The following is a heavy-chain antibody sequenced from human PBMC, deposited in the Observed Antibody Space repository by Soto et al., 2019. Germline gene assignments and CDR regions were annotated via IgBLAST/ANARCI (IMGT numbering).Heavy chain of an antibody. V-gene: IGHV3-30*03. CDR3: ARDPRFLEWSPTYGMDV. J-gene: IGHJ6*02. D-gene: IGHD3-3*01. CDR1: GFNFSSYG. CDR2: ISYDGSNK. Sequence: GGSLRLSCAASGFNFSSYGMHWVRQDPGKGLEWVAVISYDGSNKYYADSVKGRFTISRDNSKNTLYLQMNSLRAEDTAVYYCARDPRFLEWSPTYGMDVWGQGTTVTVSS.